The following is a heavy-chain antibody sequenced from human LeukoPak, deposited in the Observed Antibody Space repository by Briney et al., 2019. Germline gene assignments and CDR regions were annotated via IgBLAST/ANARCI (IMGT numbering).Heavy chain of an antibody. V-gene: IGHV4-34*01. Sequence: KPSETLSLTCAVYGGSFSGYYWSWIRQPPGKGLEWIGEINHSGSTNYNPSLKSRVTISVDTSKNQFSLKLSSVTAADTAVYYCARHLYYDYVWGSYRYYFDYWGQGTLVTVSS. CDR1: GGSFSGYY. J-gene: IGHJ4*02. CDR2: INHSGST. CDR3: ARHLYYDYVWGSYRYYFDY. D-gene: IGHD3-16*02.